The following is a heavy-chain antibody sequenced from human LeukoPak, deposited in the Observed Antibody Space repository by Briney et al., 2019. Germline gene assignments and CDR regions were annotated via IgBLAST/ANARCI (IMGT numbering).Heavy chain of an antibody. D-gene: IGHD3-3*01. CDR2: IYTSGST. J-gene: IGHJ6*03. Sequence: PSETLSLTCTVSGGSISSGSYYWSWIRQPAGKGLEWIGRIYTSGSTNYNPSLKSRVTISVDTSKNQFSLKLSSVTAADTAVYYCARDDPYYDFWSGYRYYYMDVWGKGTTVTVSS. CDR1: GGSISSGSYY. V-gene: IGHV4-61*02. CDR3: ARDDPYYDFWSGYRYYYMDV.